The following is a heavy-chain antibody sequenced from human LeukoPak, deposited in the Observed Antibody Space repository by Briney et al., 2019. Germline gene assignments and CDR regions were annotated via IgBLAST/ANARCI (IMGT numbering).Heavy chain of an antibody. CDR3: ARAIAAAGTKPVYPCDC. D-gene: IGHD6-13*01. CDR1: GYTFTGYY. CDR2: INPNSGGT. Sequence: ASVKVSCKASGYTFTGYYMHWVRQAPGQGLEWMGWINPNSGGTNYAQKFQGRVTMTRDTSISTAYMELSRLRSDDTAVYYCARAIAAAGTKPVYPCDCWGQGTLVTVSS. J-gene: IGHJ4*02. V-gene: IGHV1-2*02.